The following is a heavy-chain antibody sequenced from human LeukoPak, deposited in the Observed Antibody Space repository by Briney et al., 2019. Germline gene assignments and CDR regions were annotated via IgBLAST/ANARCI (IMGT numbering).Heavy chain of an antibody. CDR1: GGSISSYY. J-gene: IGHJ4*02. CDR2: IYYSGST. V-gene: IGHV4-59*08. D-gene: IGHD1-26*01. CDR3: ARQSSSRSGSYPDY. Sequence: PLETLSLTCTVSGGSISSYYWSWIRQPPGKGLEWIGYIYYSGSTNYNPSLKSRVTISVDTSKNQFSLKLSSVTAADTAVYYCARQSSSRSGSYPDYWGQGTLVTVSS.